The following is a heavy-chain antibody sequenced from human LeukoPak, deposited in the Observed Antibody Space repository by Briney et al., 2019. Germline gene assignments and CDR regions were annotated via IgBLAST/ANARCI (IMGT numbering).Heavy chain of an antibody. Sequence: PSETLSLTCTVSGGSISSYYWSWIRQPPGKGLEWLGYIYYSGSTNYNPSLKSRVTISVDTSKNQFSLKLSSVTAADTAVYYCARGRYCSGGSCYNDWGQGTLVTVSS. CDR1: GGSISSYY. J-gene: IGHJ4*02. V-gene: IGHV4-59*01. D-gene: IGHD2-15*01. CDR3: ARGRYCSGGSCYND. CDR2: IYYSGST.